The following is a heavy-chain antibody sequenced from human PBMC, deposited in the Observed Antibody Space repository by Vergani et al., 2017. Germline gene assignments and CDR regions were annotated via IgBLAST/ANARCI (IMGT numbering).Heavy chain of an antibody. CDR3: ARTGSIAPNAFDI. D-gene: IGHD6-6*01. J-gene: IGHJ3*02. CDR2: IYHSGST. Sequence: QVQLQESGPGLVKPSQTLSLTCTVSGGSISSGGYSWSWIRQPPGKGLEWIGYIYHSGSTYYNPSLKSRVTISVDRSKNQFSLKLSSVTAADTAVYYCARTGSIAPNAFDIWGQGTMVTVSS. V-gene: IGHV4-30-2*01. CDR1: GGSISSGGYS.